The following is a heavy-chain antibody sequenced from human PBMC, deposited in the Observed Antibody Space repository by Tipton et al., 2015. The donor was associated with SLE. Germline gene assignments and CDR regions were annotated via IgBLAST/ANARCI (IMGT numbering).Heavy chain of an antibody. D-gene: IGHD1-26*01. V-gene: IGHV4-59*11. CDR1: GGSISSQY. CDR3: ARETVGGGFDP. Sequence: TLSLTCSVSGGSISSQYWCWIRQPPGKGLEWIGYISYSGSTNYNPALKSRVTISVNTSRNQFSLRLSSVTAADTAVYHCARETVGGGFDPWGQGILVTVSS. CDR2: ISYSGST. J-gene: IGHJ5*02.